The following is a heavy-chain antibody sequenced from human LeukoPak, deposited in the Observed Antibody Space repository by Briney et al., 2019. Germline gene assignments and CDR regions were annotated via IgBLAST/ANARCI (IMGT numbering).Heavy chain of an antibody. Sequence: SQTLSLTCTVSGDSIGGGDSYWSWIRQHAGKGLEWIGYISFSGSTYYRSSLQSRLTISVDTSKNQFSLSLSSVTAADTALYFCARGPYLYFDFWGQGALVAVSS. D-gene: IGHD3-16*01. CDR3: ARGPYLYFDF. V-gene: IGHV4-31*03. CDR2: ISFSGST. CDR1: GDSIGGGDSY. J-gene: IGHJ4*02.